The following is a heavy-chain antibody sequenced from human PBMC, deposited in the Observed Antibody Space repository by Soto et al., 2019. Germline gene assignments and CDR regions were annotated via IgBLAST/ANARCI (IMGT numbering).Heavy chain of an antibody. CDR3: AYTGFHTLWFDP. Sequence: GGSLRLSCVVSGLNFNDAWMSWVRQAPGKGLEWVGRIISRRGGGAADYAAPVQDRFVISRDDSRNTVYLQLNSLKTEDTDVYYCAYTGFHTLWFDPWGQGSLVTV. CDR1: GLNFNDAW. CDR2: IISRRGGGAA. J-gene: IGHJ5*02. V-gene: IGHV3-15*01.